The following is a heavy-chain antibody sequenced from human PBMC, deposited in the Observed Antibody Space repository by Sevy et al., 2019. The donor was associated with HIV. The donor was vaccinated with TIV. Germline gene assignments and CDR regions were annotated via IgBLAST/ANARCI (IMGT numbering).Heavy chain of an antibody. CDR1: GFTFSSYL. Sequence: GGSLRLSCAASGFTFSSYLMHWVRQAPGKGSVWVSRINSDGSSTSYADSVKGRFTISRDNARNTLYLEMNSLRSEDTAVYYCARGQGYWGQGTLVTVSS. J-gene: IGHJ4*02. V-gene: IGHV3-74*01. CDR2: INSDGSST. CDR3: ARGQGY.